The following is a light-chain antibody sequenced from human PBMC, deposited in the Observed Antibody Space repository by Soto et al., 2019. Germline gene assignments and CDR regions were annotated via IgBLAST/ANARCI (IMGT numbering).Light chain of an antibody. CDR3: QHYGSSWT. J-gene: IGKJ1*01. CDR1: QSVSNN. CDR2: GAS. V-gene: IGKV3-20*01. Sequence: EIVMTQSPATLSVSPGERATLSCRASQSVSNNLAWYQQKPGQAPRLLLYGASTRATGIPDRFSGSGSGTDFILTISRLEPEDFAVYYCQHYGSSWTFGQGTKV.